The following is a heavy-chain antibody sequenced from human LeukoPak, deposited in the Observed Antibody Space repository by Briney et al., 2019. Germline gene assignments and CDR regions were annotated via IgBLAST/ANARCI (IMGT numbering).Heavy chain of an antibody. Sequence: PGGSLRLSCAASGFTFSTYWMSWVRQAPGKGLEWVADIKQDGSDKYYVDSVKGRFTISRDNAKNSLYLQMNSLRAEDTSVYYCARNYGGYPYWGQGNLVTVSS. CDR2: IKQDGSDK. D-gene: IGHD4-23*01. J-gene: IGHJ4*02. CDR3: ARNYGGYPY. V-gene: IGHV3-7*02. CDR1: GFTFSTYW.